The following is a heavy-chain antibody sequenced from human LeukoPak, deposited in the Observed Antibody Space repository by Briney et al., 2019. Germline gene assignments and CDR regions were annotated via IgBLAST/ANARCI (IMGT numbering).Heavy chain of an antibody. V-gene: IGHV3-23*01. CDR3: AKVGTVRGYYYMDV. CDR2: ISGSGGST. J-gene: IGHJ6*03. CDR1: GFTFSSYA. D-gene: IGHD3-10*01. Sequence: GGSLRLSCAASGFTFSSYAMSWVRQAPGKGLEWVSAISGSGGSTYYADSVKGRFTISRDNSKNTLYLQMNSLRAEDTAVYYCAKVGTVRGYYYMDVWGKGTTVTISS.